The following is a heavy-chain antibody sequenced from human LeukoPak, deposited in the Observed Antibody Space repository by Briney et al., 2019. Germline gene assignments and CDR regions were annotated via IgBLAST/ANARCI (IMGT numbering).Heavy chain of an antibody. CDR3: ARVSAVAFDY. D-gene: IGHD6-19*01. CDR1: GGSLSNYY. CDR2: IYYSGTT. Sequence: PPETLSLTCTVSGGSLSNYYWNWIRQPPGQGLEWIGYIYYSGTTNYNPSLKSRVSMSVDTSKNQFSLKLSSVTAADTAVYYCARVSAVAFDYWGQGTLVTVSS. V-gene: IGHV4-59*01. J-gene: IGHJ4*02.